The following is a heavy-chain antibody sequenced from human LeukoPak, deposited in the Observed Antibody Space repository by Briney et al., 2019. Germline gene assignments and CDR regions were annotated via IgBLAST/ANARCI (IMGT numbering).Heavy chain of an antibody. CDR3: ASEGGYCYDSSGYLDY. CDR2: ISSSGSTI. CDR1: GFTFSSYE. J-gene: IGHJ4*02. V-gene: IGHV3-48*03. Sequence: GGSLRLSCAASGFTFSSYEMNWVRQAPGKGLEWVSYISSSGSTIYYADSVKGRFTISRDNAKNSLYLQMNSLRAEDTAVYYCASEGGYCYDSSGYLDYWGQGTLVTVSS. D-gene: IGHD3-22*01.